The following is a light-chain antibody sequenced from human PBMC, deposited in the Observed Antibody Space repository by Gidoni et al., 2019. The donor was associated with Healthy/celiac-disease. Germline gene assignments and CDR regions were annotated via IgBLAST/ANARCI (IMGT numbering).Light chain of an antibody. CDR3: QQRSNWPPVLT. J-gene: IGKJ4*01. Sequence: EIVLTQSPATPALSPGERAPHPCRASQSVSSYLAWYQQKPGQAPRLLIYDASNRATGIPARFSGSGAGTDVTLTISSLEPEDFAVYYCQQRSNWPPVLTFGGGTKVEIK. CDR1: QSVSSY. V-gene: IGKV3-11*01. CDR2: DAS.